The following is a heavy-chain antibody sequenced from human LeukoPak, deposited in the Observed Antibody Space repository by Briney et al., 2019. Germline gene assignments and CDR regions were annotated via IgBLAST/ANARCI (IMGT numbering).Heavy chain of an antibody. CDR1: GGSISSGDYY. D-gene: IGHD3-16*02. V-gene: IGHV4-30-4*01. J-gene: IGHJ3*02. CDR2: IYYSGST. CDR3: ARCRYPDDAFDI. Sequence: SETLSLTCTVSGGSISSGDYYWSWIRQPPGKGLEWIGYIYYSGSTYYNPSLRSRVTISVDTSKNQFSLKLSSVTAADTAVYYCARCRYPDDAFDIWGQGTMVTVSS.